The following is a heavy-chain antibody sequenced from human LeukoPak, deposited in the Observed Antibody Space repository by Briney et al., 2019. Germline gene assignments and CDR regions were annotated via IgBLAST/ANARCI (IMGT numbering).Heavy chain of an antibody. Sequence: ASVKVSCKASGYTLTSYNIHWVRQAPGQALEWMGIISPVSTYYPPQFQGRVTMTRDTSTSTLYIDLSSLRSVDTAVYYCAREPPASCRFDFWGQGSLVTVSS. J-gene: IGHJ4*02. CDR1: GYTLTSYN. V-gene: IGHV1-46*01. CDR2: ISPVST. CDR3: AREPPASCRFDF.